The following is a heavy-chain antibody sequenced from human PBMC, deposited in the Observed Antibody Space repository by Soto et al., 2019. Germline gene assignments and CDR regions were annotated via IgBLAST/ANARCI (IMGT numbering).Heavy chain of an antibody. D-gene: IGHD2-15*01. J-gene: IGHJ5*02. CDR1: GYTFTGYY. Sequence: AASVKVSCKASGYTFTGYYIHWVRQAPGQGLEWMGWINPNSGGTNYVQKFQGRVTMTRDTSISTAYMELSGLTPDDTAVYYCASGFCSGRDCDDGYSWFAPGGQGNMGTVSS. CDR3: ASGFCSGRDCDDGYSWFAP. CDR2: INPNSGGT. V-gene: IGHV1-2*02.